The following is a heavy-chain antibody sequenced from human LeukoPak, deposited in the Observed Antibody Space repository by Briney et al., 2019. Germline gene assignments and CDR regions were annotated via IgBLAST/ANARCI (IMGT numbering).Heavy chain of an antibody. D-gene: IGHD3-16*01. V-gene: IGHV1-69*13. Sequence: AASVKVFCKASGGTFSSYAISWVRQAPGQGLEWMGGIIPIFGTANYAQKFQGRVTITADESTSTAYMELSSLRSEDTAVYYCARGLGDYVWGVYYGMDVWGQGTTVTVSS. CDR1: GGTFSSYA. CDR3: ARGLGDYVWGVYYGMDV. CDR2: IIPIFGTA. J-gene: IGHJ6*02.